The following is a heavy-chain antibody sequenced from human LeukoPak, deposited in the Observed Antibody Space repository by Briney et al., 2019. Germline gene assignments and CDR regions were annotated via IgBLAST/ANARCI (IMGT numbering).Heavy chain of an antibody. J-gene: IGHJ4*02. CDR2: IYYSGSN. CDR3: ERYLRRGFGETVFDY. V-gene: IGHV4-39*01. CDR1: GGSISCGSYY. D-gene: IGHD3-10*01. Sequence: SETLSLTCTVSGGSISCGSYYWRWIRQPPRKGLEWIESIYYSGSNYYNPSLKSRIPISVATTKNQLPLNLTPVTAPGPAFCYCERYLRRGFGETVFDYWGQGTLVTVSS.